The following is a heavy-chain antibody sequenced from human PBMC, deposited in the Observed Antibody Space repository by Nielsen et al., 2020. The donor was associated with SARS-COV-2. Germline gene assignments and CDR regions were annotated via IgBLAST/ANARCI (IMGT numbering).Heavy chain of an antibody. J-gene: IGHJ5*02. D-gene: IGHD6-13*01. CDR2: VDHSGST. V-gene: IGHV4-39*01. Sequence: SETLSLTCTVSGGFITSGNYYWGWIRQAPGKGLEWIVSVDHSGSTSYNPSLKSRVTTSVGMSKNQFSLRLRSVTAADTAVYYCARHAGQAAGVLNWLHPWGQGTRVTVSS. CDR1: GGFITSGNYY. CDR3: ARHAGQAAGVLNWLHP.